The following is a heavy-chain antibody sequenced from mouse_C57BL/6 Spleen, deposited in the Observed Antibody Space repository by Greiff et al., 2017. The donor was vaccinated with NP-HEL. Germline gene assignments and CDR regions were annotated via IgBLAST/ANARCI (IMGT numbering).Heavy chain of an antibody. D-gene: IGHD1-1*01. CDR2: ISDGGSYT. Sequence: EVQLVESGGGLVKPGGSLKLSCAASGFTFSSYAMSWVRQTPEKRLEWVATISDGGSYTYYPDNVKGRFTISRDNAKNNLYLQMSHLKSEDTAMYYCARDRLCYYGSPWYFDVWGTGTTVTVSS. V-gene: IGHV5-4*01. CDR3: ARDRLCYYGSPWYFDV. CDR1: GFTFSSYA. J-gene: IGHJ1*03.